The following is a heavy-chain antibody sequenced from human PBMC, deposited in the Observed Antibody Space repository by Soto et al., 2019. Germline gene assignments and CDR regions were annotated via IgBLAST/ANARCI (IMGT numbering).Heavy chain of an antibody. CDR3: ARGVATLPVFAFDV. D-gene: IGHD6-6*01. Sequence: QMTLKESGPTLVKPTQTLTLTCSFSGFSFSTSGVGVGWVRQPPGKALEWLALIYWSGDEHYRASLKSRLTITKETSKNQVVLIMTNMDPVDTATYYCARGVATLPVFAFDVWGQGTTVTVSS. CDR1: GFSFSTSGVG. V-gene: IGHV2-5*01. CDR2: IYWSGDE. J-gene: IGHJ3*01.